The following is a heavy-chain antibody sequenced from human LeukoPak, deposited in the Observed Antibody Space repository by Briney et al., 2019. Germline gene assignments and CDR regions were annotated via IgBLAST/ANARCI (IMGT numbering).Heavy chain of an antibody. Sequence: PSETLSLTCTVSGGSISSSSYYWGWIRQPPGKGLEWIGSIYHSGSTYYNPSLKSRVTISVDTSKNQFSLKLSSVTAADTAVYYCARVVGYSYGFLIDYWGQGTLVTVSS. CDR2: IYHSGST. CDR1: GGSISSSSYY. J-gene: IGHJ4*02. D-gene: IGHD5-18*01. CDR3: ARVVGYSYGFLIDY. V-gene: IGHV4-39*07.